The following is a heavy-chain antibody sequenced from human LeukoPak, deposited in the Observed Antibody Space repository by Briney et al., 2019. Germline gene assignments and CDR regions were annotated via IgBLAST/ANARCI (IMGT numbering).Heavy chain of an antibody. CDR2: IKSKTDGGTT. Sequence: GGSLRLSCAASGFTFSNAWMSWVRQAPGKGLEWVGRIKSKTDGGTTDYAAPVKGRFTISRDDSKNTLYLQMNSLKTEDTAVYYCTTLEDYGELFHQADCWGQGTLVTVSS. J-gene: IGHJ4*02. CDR1: GFTFSNAW. D-gene: IGHD4-17*01. CDR3: TTLEDYGELFHQADC. V-gene: IGHV3-15*01.